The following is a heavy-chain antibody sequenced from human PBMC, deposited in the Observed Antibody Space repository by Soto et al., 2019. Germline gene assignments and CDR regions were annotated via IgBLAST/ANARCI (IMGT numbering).Heavy chain of an antibody. CDR3: ARDRDSSSWYGFDY. J-gene: IGHJ4*02. CDR1: GGSISSYY. V-gene: IGHV4-59*01. CDR2: IYYSGST. D-gene: IGHD6-13*01. Sequence: SETLSLTCTVSGGSISSYYWSWIRQPPGKGLEWIGYIYYSGSTNYNPSLKSRVTISVDTSKNQLSLKLSSVTAADTAVYYCARDRDSSSWYGFDYWGQGTLVTV.